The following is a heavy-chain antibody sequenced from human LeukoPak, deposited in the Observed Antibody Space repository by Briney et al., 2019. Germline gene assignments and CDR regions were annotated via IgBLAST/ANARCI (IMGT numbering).Heavy chain of an antibody. Sequence: ASVRVSCKASGYSFTDYYLHWVRQAPGQGLEWMGWINPNSGGTNYAQKFQGRVTMTRDTSISTAYMELSRLRSDDTAVYYCARGQYAFDIWGQGTMVTVSS. J-gene: IGHJ3*02. CDR3: ARGQYAFDI. V-gene: IGHV1-2*02. CDR2: INPNSGGT. CDR1: GYSFTDYY.